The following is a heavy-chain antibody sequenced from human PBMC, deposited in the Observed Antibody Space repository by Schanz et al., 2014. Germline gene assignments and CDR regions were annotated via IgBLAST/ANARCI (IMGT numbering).Heavy chain of an antibody. D-gene: IGHD6-19*01. J-gene: IGHJ4*02. V-gene: IGHV3-48*04. CDR2: ISSGSSYA. Sequence: EVQLLESGGGLVQPGGSLRLSCAASGFTFSNYAMSWVRQAPGKGLEWVSDISSGSSYANYADSVKGRFTISRDNAKNSLFLQMNRLRAEDTALYYCAIIGVMVAVAGTRADYWGQGTLVTVSS. CDR1: GFTFSNYA. CDR3: AIIGVMVAVAGTRADY.